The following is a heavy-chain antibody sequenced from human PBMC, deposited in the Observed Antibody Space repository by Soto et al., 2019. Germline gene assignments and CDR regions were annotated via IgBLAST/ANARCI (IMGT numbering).Heavy chain of an antibody. V-gene: IGHV1-69*05. Sequence: ASVKVSCKASGGTFSSYAISWVRQAPGQGLEWMGGIIPIFGTANXAQKFQGRVTMTRDTSISTAYMELSRLRSDDTAVYYCARSNYAYFSDYWGQGTLVTVSS. CDR1: GGTFSSYA. CDR3: ARSNYAYFSDY. D-gene: IGHD3-16*01. CDR2: IIPIFGTA. J-gene: IGHJ4*02.